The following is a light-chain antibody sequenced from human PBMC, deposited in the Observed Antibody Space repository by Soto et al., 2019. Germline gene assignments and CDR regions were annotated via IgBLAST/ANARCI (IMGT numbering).Light chain of an antibody. CDR3: QQRTNWPLIT. V-gene: IGKV3-11*01. J-gene: IGKJ5*01. CDR2: DAS. Sequence: EIVLTQSPATLSLSPGERATLSCRASQNVHNYLAWYQHKPGQAPRLLIYDASNRATGIPARFIGSGSGTDFTLTISSLETEDFAVYYCQQRTNWPLITFGQGTLLEIK. CDR1: QNVHNY.